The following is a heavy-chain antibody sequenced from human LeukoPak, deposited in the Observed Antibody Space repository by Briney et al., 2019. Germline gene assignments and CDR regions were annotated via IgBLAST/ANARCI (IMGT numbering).Heavy chain of an antibody. CDR2: ISSSSSII. Sequence: GGSLRLSCAASGFTFSSNSMNWVRQAPGKGLEWVSYISSSSSIIYYADSVKGRFTISRDNAKNSLYPQMNSLRPEDTAFYYCARDGGWYKRGLDYYYYYMDVWGKGTTVAVSS. D-gene: IGHD6-19*01. V-gene: IGHV3-48*04. CDR1: GFTFSSNS. CDR3: ARDGGWYKRGLDYYYYYMDV. J-gene: IGHJ6*03.